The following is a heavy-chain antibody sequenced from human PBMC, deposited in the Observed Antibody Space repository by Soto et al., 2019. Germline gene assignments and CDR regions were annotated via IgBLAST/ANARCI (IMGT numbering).Heavy chain of an antibody. CDR1: GGSFSGYY. CDR3: ARSRYGAYYGMDV. Sequence: QVQLQQWGAGLLKPSETLSLTCAVYGGSFSGYYWSWIRQPPGKGLEWIGEINHSGSTNYNPSLKSRVNISVDTLKNHLSLKLSSVTTADTAVYYCARSRYGAYYGMDVW. D-gene: IGHD4-17*01. V-gene: IGHV4-34*01. J-gene: IGHJ6*01. CDR2: INHSGST.